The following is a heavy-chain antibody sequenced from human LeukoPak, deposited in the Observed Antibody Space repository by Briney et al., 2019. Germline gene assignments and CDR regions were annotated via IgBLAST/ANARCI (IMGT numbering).Heavy chain of an antibody. CDR3: ARVGRENYVWGSYSFDS. Sequence: SETLSLTCTVSSGSIGNHYWSWIRQPPGKGLEWIGYISYSGSTNYNPSLKSRVTISVDTSKNRFSLELSSVTAADTAVYYCARVGRENYVWGSYSFDSWGQGTLVTVSS. CDR2: ISYSGST. CDR1: SGSIGNHY. V-gene: IGHV4-59*11. D-gene: IGHD3-16*01. J-gene: IGHJ4*02.